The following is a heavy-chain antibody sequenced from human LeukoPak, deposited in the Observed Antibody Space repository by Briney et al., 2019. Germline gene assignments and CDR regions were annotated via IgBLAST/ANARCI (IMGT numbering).Heavy chain of an antibody. D-gene: IGHD6-13*01. CDR2: MNPNSGNT. J-gene: IGHJ4*02. Sequence: ASVKVSCKASGYTFTSYDINWVRQATGQGLEWMGWMNPNSGNTGYAQKFQGRVTITRNTSISTAYMELSSLRSEDTAVYYCARGRIAAAGFFDYYFDYWGQGTLVTVSS. CDR3: ARGRIAAAGFFDYYFDY. V-gene: IGHV1-8*03. CDR1: GYTFTSYD.